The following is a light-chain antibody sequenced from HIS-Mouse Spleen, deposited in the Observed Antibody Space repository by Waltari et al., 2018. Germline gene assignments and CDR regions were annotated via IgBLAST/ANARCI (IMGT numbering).Light chain of an antibody. CDR1: SSDVGGYNL. J-gene: IGLJ2*01. CDR3: CSYAGSSTLV. Sequence: QSALTQPASVSGSPGQSITISCTGTSSDVGGYNLVSWYQQHPGKAPKLMIDEGSKRPSGVSNRFSGSKSGNTASLTISGLQAEDEADYYCCSYAGSSTLVFGGGTKLTVL. CDR2: EGS. V-gene: IGLV2-23*01.